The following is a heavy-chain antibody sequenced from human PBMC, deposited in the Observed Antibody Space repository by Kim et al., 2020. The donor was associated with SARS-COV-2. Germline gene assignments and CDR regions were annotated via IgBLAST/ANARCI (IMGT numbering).Heavy chain of an antibody. CDR2: ISYDGSNK. V-gene: IGHV3-30*18. J-gene: IGHJ4*02. D-gene: IGHD3-10*01. CDR3: AKDRRPSKYYYGSGSWGVDY. Sequence: GGSLRLSCAASGFTFSSYGMHWVRQAPGKGLEWVAVISYDGSNKYYADSVKGRFTISRDNSKNTLYLQMNSLRAEDTAVYYCAKDRRPSKYYYGSGSWGVDYWGQGTLVTVSS. CDR1: GFTFSSYG.